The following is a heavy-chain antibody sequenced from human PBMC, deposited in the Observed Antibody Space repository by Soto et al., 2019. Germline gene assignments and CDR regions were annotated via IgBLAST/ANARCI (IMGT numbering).Heavy chain of an antibody. D-gene: IGHD2-2*01. CDR1: GFTFSSYG. CDR2: ISYDGSNK. Sequence: QVQLVESGGGVVQPGRSLRLSCAASGFTFSSYGMHWVRQAPGKGLEWVAVISYDGSNKYYADSVKGRFTISRDNSKNTLYLQMNSLRAEDTAVYYCAKGITYCSSTSCLRYYYYYYGMDVWGQGTTVTVSS. J-gene: IGHJ6*02. V-gene: IGHV3-30*18. CDR3: AKGITYCSSTSCLRYYYYYYGMDV.